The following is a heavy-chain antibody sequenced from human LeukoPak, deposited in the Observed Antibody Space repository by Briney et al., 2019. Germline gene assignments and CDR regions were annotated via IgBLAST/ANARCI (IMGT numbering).Heavy chain of an antibody. D-gene: IGHD2-8*01. V-gene: IGHV3-21*01. CDR2: TSRSSSYK. J-gene: IGHJ4*02. Sequence: GGSLRLSCAASGFTFSSYSMNWVRQAPGKGLEWVSSTSRSSSYKYNADSVKGRFTISRDNSKNTLYLQMNSLRAEDTAVYYCARDDCTNGVCLTSYFDYWGQGTLVTVSS. CDR1: GFTFSSYS. CDR3: ARDDCTNGVCLTSYFDY.